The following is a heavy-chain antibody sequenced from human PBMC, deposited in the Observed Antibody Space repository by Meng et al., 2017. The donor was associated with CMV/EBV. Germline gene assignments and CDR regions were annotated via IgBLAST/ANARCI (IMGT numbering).Heavy chain of an antibody. CDR2: INYRGST. CDR3: ARGRDTAFGAVITGYYFDY. J-gene: IGHJ4*02. D-gene: IGHD3-3*01. CDR1: SFNGYY. V-gene: IGHV4-34*01. Sequence: SFNGYYWTWIRQVPGKGLEWIGVINYRGSTDYNPSLKSRVSISIDTSKNQFSLRLSSATAADTAVYYCARGRDTAFGAVITGYYFDYWGQGTLVTVSS.